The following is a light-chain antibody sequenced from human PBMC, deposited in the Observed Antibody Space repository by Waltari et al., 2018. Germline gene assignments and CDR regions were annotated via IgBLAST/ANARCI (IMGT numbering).Light chain of an antibody. CDR2: AAS. CDR3: QQSSNWPGT. Sequence: DIVLTQSPATLSLSPGERATLSCRASQSVRNYLAWYQQKPGQPPRLLIYAASNRATGIPARFSGSGAETDFTTIISSLEHEDFAVYYCQQSSNWPGTFGQGTKVEIK. V-gene: IGKV3-11*01. CDR1: QSVRNY. J-gene: IGKJ1*01.